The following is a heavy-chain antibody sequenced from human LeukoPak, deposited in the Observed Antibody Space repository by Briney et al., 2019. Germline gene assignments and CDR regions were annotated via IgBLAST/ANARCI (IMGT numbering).Heavy chain of an antibody. CDR2: INPSGGST. V-gene: IGHV1-46*01. J-gene: IGHJ4*02. Sequence: ASVKVSCKASGYTFTSYYMHWVRQAPGQGLEWMGIINPSGGSTSYAQKFQGRVTMTRDTSTSTVYMELSSLRSEDTAVYYCARGEVLRFLEWLYAIDYWGQGTLVTVSS. D-gene: IGHD3-3*01. CDR3: ARGEVLRFLEWLYAIDY. CDR1: GYTFTSYY.